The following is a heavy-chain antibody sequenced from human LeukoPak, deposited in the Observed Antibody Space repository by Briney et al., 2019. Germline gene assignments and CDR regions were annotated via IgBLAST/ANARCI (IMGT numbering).Heavy chain of an antibody. Sequence: GGSLRLSCAASGFTFSSYSMNWVRQAPGKGLEWVSSISSSSSYIYYADSVKGRFTISRDNAKNSLYLQMNSLRAEDTAVYYCARDTVVPAAWDWFDPWGQGTLVTVSS. D-gene: IGHD2-2*01. V-gene: IGHV3-21*01. J-gene: IGHJ5*02. CDR1: GFTFSSYS. CDR3: ARDTVVPAAWDWFDP. CDR2: ISSSSSYI.